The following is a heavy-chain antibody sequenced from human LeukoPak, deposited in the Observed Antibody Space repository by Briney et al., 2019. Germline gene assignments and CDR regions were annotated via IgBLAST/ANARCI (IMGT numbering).Heavy chain of an antibody. Sequence: GESLRLSCAASGFTFSSYSMNWVRQAPGKGLEWVSYISSSSSTIYYADSVKGRFTISRDNAKNSLYLQMNSLRAEDTAVYYCAREVEGLDYWGQGTLVTVSS. CDR2: ISSSSSTI. CDR1: GFTFSSYS. V-gene: IGHV3-48*01. J-gene: IGHJ4*02. CDR3: AREVEGLDY. D-gene: IGHD2-15*01.